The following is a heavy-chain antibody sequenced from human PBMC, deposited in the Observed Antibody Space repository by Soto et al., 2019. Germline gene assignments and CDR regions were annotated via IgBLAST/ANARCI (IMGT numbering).Heavy chain of an antibody. J-gene: IGHJ4*02. V-gene: IGHV1-69*01. CDR2: IIPIFGTA. CDR1: GGTFSSYA. CDR3: ARDPRRYDFWRGLNKLEYYFDY. Sequence: QVQLVQSGAEVKKPGSSVKVSCKASGGTFSSYAISWVRQAPGQGLEWMGGIIPIFGTANYAQKFQGRVTLTADESTSTAYMELSSLRSEDTAVYYCARDPRRYDFWRGLNKLEYYFDYWGQGTLVTVSS. D-gene: IGHD3-3*01.